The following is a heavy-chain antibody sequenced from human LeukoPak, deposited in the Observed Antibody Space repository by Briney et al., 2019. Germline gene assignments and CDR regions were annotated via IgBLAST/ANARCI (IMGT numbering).Heavy chain of an antibody. Sequence: GGSLRLSCAASGFTFSTYEMNWVRQAPGKGLEWLSYITGSGSTKYYADSVRGRFTISRDNSKNSLNLQINSLRAEDTAVYYCARLLNISDHWGQGTLVTVSS. CDR2: ITGSGSTK. D-gene: IGHD2/OR15-2a*01. CDR1: GFTFSTYE. V-gene: IGHV3-48*03. CDR3: ARLLNISDH. J-gene: IGHJ4*02.